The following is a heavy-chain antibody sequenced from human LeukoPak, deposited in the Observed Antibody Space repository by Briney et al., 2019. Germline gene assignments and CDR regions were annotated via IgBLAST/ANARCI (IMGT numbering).Heavy chain of an antibody. Sequence: SGTLSLTCTVSDEVITSNNWWSWVRQSPGKGLEWIGEIFHSGTTRYKASLESRVTMLLDKSKNQFSLRLNSVTAADTAVYFCARLRLSGGSFSVGWFNPWGQGIQVTVSS. V-gene: IGHV4-4*02. J-gene: IGHJ5*02. CDR3: ARLRLSGGSFSVGWFNP. D-gene: IGHD1-26*01. CDR1: DEVITSNNW. CDR2: IFHSGTT.